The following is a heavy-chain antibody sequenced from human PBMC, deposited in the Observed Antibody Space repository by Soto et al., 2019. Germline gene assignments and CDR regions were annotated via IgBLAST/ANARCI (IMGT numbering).Heavy chain of an antibody. CDR3: ASDRADTAIVSFRHPLNFYYYGMDV. Sequence: SVKVSCKASGGTFSSYAISWVRQAPGQGLEWMGGIIPIFGTANYAQKFQGRVTITADESTSTAYMELSSLRSEDTAVYYCASDRADTAIVSFRHPLNFYYYGMDVWGQGTTFPVSS. CDR1: GGTFSSYA. V-gene: IGHV1-69*13. CDR2: IIPIFGTA. J-gene: IGHJ6*02. D-gene: IGHD5-18*01.